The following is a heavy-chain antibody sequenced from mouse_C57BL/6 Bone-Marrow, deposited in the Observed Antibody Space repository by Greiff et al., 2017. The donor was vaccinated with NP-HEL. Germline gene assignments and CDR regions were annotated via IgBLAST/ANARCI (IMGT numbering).Heavy chain of an antibody. D-gene: IGHD3-3*01. CDR1: GFSLTSYA. J-gene: IGHJ4*01. CDR3: ARRGWGCAMDY. V-gene: IGHV2-9-1*01. CDR2: IWTGGGT. Sequence: VQLQQSGPGLVAPSQSLSITCTVSGFSLTSYAISWVRQPPGKGLEWLGVIWTGGGTNYNSSLKSRLSISKDNSKSKVFLKMNRLQTGDTARYYCARRGWGCAMDYWGQGTSVTVAA.